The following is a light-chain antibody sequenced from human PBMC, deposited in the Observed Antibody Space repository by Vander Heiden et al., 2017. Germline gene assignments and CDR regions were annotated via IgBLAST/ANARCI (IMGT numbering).Light chain of an antibody. J-gene: IGLJ2*01. CDR1: SSNIGNNY. Sequence: QSVLTHPPSGSAAPGQKVTISCSGSSSNIGNNYVSWYQQLPGTAPKPLIYDNNKRPSGIPDRFSGSKSGTSATLGITGLQTGDEADYYCGTWDSSLTAVVFGGGTKLTVL. CDR3: GTWDSSLTAVV. CDR2: DNN. V-gene: IGLV1-51*01.